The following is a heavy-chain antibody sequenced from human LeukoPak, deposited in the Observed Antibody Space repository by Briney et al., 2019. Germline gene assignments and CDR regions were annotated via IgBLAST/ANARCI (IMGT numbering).Heavy chain of an antibody. CDR2: IYYSGTT. J-gene: IGHJ4*02. Sequence: SETLSLTCSVSGGSISSKAQYWGWIRQPPGKGLEWIGSIYYSGTTYYNPSLKSRVTISVDTSKNQFSLKLSSVTAADTAVYYCARQMRTAVAGPNFDYWGQGTLVTVSS. D-gene: IGHD6-19*01. CDR3: ARQMRTAVAGPNFDY. CDR1: GGSISSKAQY. V-gene: IGHV4-39*01.